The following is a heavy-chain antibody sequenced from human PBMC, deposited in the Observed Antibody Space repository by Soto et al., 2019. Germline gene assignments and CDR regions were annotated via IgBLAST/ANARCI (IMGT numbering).Heavy chain of an antibody. CDR2: VNPNDGDT. CDR1: GYIFTDFF. J-gene: IGHJ4*02. V-gene: IGHV1-2*02. CDR3: GRVPAPGRPVTTYY. Sequence: QVQLVQSGAEVKKPGASVKVSCKTSGYIFTDFFVHWIRQAPGQGLEWLGWVNPNDGDTEYAQKFLGRVSMTRDTSTNTVYMEMTGLTSNDTAVYYCGRVPAPGRPVTTYYWGQVSLV. D-gene: IGHD4-17*01.